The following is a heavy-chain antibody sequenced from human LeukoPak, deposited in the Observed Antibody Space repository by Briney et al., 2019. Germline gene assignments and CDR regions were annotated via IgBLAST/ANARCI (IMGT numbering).Heavy chain of an antibody. V-gene: IGHV4-39*01. Sequence: SETLSLTCTVSGGSISSSSYYWGWIRQPPGKGLEWIGSIYYSGSTYYNPSLKSRVTISVDTSKSQFSLKLSSVTAADTAVYYCARQGYSSGWYFDYWGQGTLVTVSS. CDR1: GGSISSSSYY. CDR2: IYYSGST. CDR3: ARQGYSSGWYFDY. J-gene: IGHJ4*02. D-gene: IGHD6-19*01.